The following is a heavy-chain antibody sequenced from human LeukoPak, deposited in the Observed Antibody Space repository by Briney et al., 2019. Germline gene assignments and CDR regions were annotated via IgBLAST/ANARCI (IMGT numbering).Heavy chain of an antibody. CDR2: ISSSSSTI. J-gene: IGHJ6*03. CDR1: GFTFSSYS. CDR3: ARDLWGGSYYPYYYYYYMDV. V-gene: IGHV3-48*01. Sequence: GGSLRLSCAASGFTFSSYSMNWVRQAPGKGLEWVSYISSSSSTIYYADSVKGRFTISRDNAKNSLYLQMNSLRAEDTAVYYCARDLWGGSYYPYYYYYYMDVWGKGTTVTVSS. D-gene: IGHD1-26*01.